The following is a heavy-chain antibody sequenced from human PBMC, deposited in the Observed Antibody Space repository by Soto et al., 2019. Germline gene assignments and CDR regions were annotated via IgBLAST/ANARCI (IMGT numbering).Heavy chain of an antibody. CDR1: GDSFSSKTAA. J-gene: IGHJ4*02. V-gene: IGHV6-1*01. Sequence: LSLPCAISGDSFSSKTAAWNWIRQSPSRGLEFRGMKYYRSRWYNNYAESVISRITFNPDTSKNQFALQLNSVTPEDTAVYYCTREIMPPIGVFHXWGQGTLVPVSX. CDR3: TREIMPPIGVFHX. CDR2: KYYRSRWYN. D-gene: IGHD2-2*01.